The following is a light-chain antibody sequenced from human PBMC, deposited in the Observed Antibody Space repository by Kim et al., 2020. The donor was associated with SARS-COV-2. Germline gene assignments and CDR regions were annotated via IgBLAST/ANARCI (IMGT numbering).Light chain of an antibody. Sequence: ASVGDRVTITCRASETISIYLNWYQLRPGKAPKLLIYAASGLQSGVPSRFSGSGSATDFTLTISSLQPDDFATYYCQQSYGTPITFGQGTRLEIK. CDR3: QQSYGTPIT. CDR1: ETISIY. J-gene: IGKJ5*01. V-gene: IGKV1-39*01. CDR2: AAS.